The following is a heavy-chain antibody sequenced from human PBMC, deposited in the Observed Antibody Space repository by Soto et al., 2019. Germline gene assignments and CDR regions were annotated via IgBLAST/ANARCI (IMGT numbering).Heavy chain of an antibody. D-gene: IGHD3-10*01. CDR1: GYGFSAHV. V-gene: IGHV1-3*01. J-gene: IGHJ3*02. CDR2: VSAGIGKR. CDR3: TREYGSGKYYKAFDI. Sequence: QVQLVQSGPEVRKPGASVKLSCRASGYGFSAHVMHWMRQAPGQRLEWMGWVSAGIGKRKYSETFQARLTISTDTSASTGYMELSNLRSEDTAVYYCTREYGSGKYYKAFDIWGQGTTVTVSS.